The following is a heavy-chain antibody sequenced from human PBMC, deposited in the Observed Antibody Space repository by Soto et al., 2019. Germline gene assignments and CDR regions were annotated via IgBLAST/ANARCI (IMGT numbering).Heavy chain of an antibody. CDR3: GEGRVGQVWLGGLGIDV. Sequence: PGGSLRLSCAASGFTFSSYGIHWVRQAPGKGLEWVALISYDGTDKYYADSVKGRFTISRDNSKNTLYLQMSSLGPEDTAVYYCGEGRVGQVWLGGLGIDVLGQGTTVTAP. CDR1: GFTFSSYG. CDR2: ISYDGTDK. J-gene: IGHJ6*02. D-gene: IGHD5-18*01. V-gene: IGHV3-30*18.